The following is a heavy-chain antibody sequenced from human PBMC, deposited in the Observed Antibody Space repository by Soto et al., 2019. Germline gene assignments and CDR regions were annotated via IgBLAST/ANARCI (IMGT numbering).Heavy chain of an antibody. D-gene: IGHD4-17*01. V-gene: IGHV3-23*01. CDR2: ISGSGSNT. CDR1: GFTFSTYA. J-gene: IGHJ4*02. CDR3: AKARTTVTTPDY. Sequence: EVQLLESGGGLVQPGGSLRLSCAASGFTFSTYAMNCVRQAPGKGLEWVSGISGSGSNTYYADSVKGRLTISRDNSKNTLYLQMNRLRAEDTAVYYCAKARTTVTTPDYWGQVTLVTVSS.